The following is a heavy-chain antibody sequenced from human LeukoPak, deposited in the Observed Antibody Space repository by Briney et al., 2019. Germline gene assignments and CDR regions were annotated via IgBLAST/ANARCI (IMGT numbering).Heavy chain of an antibody. V-gene: IGHV3-30*03. Sequence: GGSLRLSCAASGFTFSSYGIHWVRQAPGKGLEWVAVISYDGSNEYYADSVKGRFTISRDNSKNTLYLQMNSLRAEDTAVYYCAVSFDYWGQGTLVTVSS. J-gene: IGHJ4*02. CDR1: GFTFSSYG. CDR2: ISYDGSNE. CDR3: AVSFDY.